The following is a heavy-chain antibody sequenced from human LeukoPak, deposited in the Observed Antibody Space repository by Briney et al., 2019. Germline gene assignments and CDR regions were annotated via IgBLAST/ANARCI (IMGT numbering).Heavy chain of an antibody. V-gene: IGHV4-34*01. D-gene: IGHD1-26*01. J-gene: IGHJ6*02. CDR2: INHSGST. Sequence: SETLSLTCAVYGGSFSGYYWSWIRQPPGKGLEWIGEINHSGSTNYNPSLKSRVTISVDTSKNQFSLKLSSVTAADTAVYYCARARGSYPRLYYYYYYGMDVWGQGTRSPSP. CDR3: ARARGSYPRLYYYYYYGMDV. CDR1: GGSFSGYY.